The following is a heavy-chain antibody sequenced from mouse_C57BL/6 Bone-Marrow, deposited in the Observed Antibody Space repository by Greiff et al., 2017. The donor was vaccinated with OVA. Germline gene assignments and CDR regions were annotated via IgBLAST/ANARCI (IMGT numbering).Heavy chain of an antibody. J-gene: IGHJ4*01. CDR3: ARKYDGYAMDY. CDR1: GFTFSDYY. D-gene: IGHD2-14*01. V-gene: IGHV5-16*01. CDR2: INYDGSST. Sequence: EVQLVESEGGLVQPGSSMKLSCTASGFTFSDYYMAWVRQVPEKGLEWVANINYDGSSTYYLDSLKSRFIISRDNAKNILYLQMSSLKSEDTATYYCARKYDGYAMDYWGQGTSVTVSS.